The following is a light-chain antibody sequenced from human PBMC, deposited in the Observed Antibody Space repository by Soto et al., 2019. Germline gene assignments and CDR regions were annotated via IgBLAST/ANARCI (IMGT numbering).Light chain of an antibody. J-gene: IGKJ2*01. CDR1: QSVSSSY. CDR2: GAS. V-gene: IGKV3-20*01. Sequence: EIVLTQSPGTLSLSPGERATLSCRASQSVSSSYLAWYQQKPGQAPRLLIYGASSRATGIPDRFSGSGSGPDLTLPISRLEAEDFAVDFFQQYGSSPYTFGPGDKLEIK. CDR3: QQYGSSPYT.